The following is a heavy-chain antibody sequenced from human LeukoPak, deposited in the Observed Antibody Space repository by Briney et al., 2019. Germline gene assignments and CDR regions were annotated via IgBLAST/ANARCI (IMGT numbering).Heavy chain of an antibody. CDR2: ISGSGGST. CDR3: AKGRYYDSSGYLFDY. D-gene: IGHD3-22*01. J-gene: IGHJ4*02. CDR1: GFTFSSYA. Sequence: SGGSLRLSRAASGFTFSSYAMSWVRQAPGKGLEWVSAISGSGGSTYYADSVKGRFTISRDNSKNTLYLQMNSLRAEVTAVYYCAKGRYYDSSGYLFDYWGQGTLVTVSS. V-gene: IGHV3-23*01.